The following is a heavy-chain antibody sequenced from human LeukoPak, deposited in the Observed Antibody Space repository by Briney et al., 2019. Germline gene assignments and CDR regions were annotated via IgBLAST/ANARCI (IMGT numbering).Heavy chain of an antibody. D-gene: IGHD3-22*01. CDR2: IKQDGSEK. V-gene: IGHV3-7*01. Sequence: GGSLRLSCAASGFTFSSYWMSWVRQAPGKGLEWVANIKQDGSEKYYVDSVKGRFTISRDNAKNSLYLQMNSLRAEDTAVYYCARERSFSGYYFDYWGQGTLVTVSS. J-gene: IGHJ4*02. CDR3: ARERSFSGYYFDY. CDR1: GFTFSSYW.